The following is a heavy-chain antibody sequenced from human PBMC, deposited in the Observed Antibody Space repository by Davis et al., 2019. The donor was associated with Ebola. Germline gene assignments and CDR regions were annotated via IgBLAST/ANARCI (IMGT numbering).Heavy chain of an antibody. CDR3: AREGKYRDESRTFDY. V-gene: IGHV1-18*04. D-gene: IGHD2-2*01. J-gene: IGHJ4*02. CDR2: ISAYNGNT. Sequence: ASVKVSCKASGYTFTGYYMHWVRRAPGQGLEWMGWISAYNGNTNYAQKLQGRVTMTTDTSTSTAYMELNSLRADDTAVYYCAREGKYRDESRTFDYWGQGTLVTVSS. CDR1: GYTFTGYY.